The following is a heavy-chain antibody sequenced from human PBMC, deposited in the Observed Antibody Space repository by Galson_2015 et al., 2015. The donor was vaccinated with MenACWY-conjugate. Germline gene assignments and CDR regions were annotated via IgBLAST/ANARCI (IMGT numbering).Heavy chain of an antibody. CDR1: GGSIHSENYF. V-gene: IGHV4-39*01. Sequence: LSLTCAVSGGSIHSENYFWAWIRQPPGERLEWIGSIYYSGTTYYNPSLESRVTMSVDTSKNQFSLILTSVTAADTAVYYCARLPRGITFVVMAPWGQGTLVTVSS. D-gene: IGHD2/OR15-2a*01. CDR3: ARLPRGITFVVMAP. J-gene: IGHJ5*02. CDR2: IYYSGTT.